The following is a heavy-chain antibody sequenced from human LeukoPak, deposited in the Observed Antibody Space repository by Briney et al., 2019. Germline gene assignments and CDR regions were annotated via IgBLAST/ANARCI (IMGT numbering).Heavy chain of an antibody. V-gene: IGHV3-20*04. D-gene: IGHD3-16*01. CDR3: ARDPNNYGRLDY. CDR2: INWNGDRT. Sequence: GGSLRLSCAASGFAFDDYGMSWVRQVPGRGLEWVSDINWNGDRTAYADSVKGRFTIYKDKAKNSLYLQMNSVRAEDTALYYCARDPNNYGRLDYWGQETLVAVPS. J-gene: IGHJ4*02. CDR1: GFAFDDYG.